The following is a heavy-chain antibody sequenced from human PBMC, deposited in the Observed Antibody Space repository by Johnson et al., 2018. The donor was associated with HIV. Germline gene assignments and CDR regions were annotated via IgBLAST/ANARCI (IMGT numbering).Heavy chain of an antibody. Sequence: VQLVESGGGLVQPGGSLRLSCAASGFTLRRYDMHWVRQATGKGLEWVSAIGHAGDTYYPGSVKGRFTISRENAKNSVYLQMNSLRAGDTAVYYCARDGGFVGAFDIWGQGTMVIVSS. V-gene: IGHV3-13*01. CDR2: IGHAGDT. D-gene: IGHD3-16*01. J-gene: IGHJ3*02. CDR1: GFTLRRYD. CDR3: ARDGGFVGAFDI.